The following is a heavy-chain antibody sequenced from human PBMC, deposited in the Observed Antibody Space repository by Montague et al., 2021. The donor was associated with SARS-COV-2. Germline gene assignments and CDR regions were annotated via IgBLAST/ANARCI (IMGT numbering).Heavy chain of an antibody. Sequence: SETLSLTCSVSGGSIGTNYWSWIRQPRGWGLEWIGYAYHDGRTNXNPSLTCRVTMSLDTSKAQFSLNVTSVTAADTAVYHCARSRFVVVPAAMSFGDRYFGPWGQGRQVTVSS. V-gene: IGHV4-59*01. CDR1: GGSIGTNY. CDR3: ARSRFVVVPAAMSFGDRYFGP. D-gene: IGHD2-2*01. J-gene: IGHJ5*02. CDR2: AYHDGRT.